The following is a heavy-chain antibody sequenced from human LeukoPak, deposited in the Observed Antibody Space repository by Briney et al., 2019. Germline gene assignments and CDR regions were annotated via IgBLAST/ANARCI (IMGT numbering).Heavy chain of an antibody. D-gene: IGHD2-21*02. J-gene: IGHJ4*02. CDR3: ARSPDYYFDY. Sequence: GRSLRLSCAASGFTFDDYAMHWVRQAPGKGLEWVSGISWNSGSIGYADSVKGRFTISRDNAKNSLYLQMNSLRAEDTAVYYCARSPDYYFDYWGQGTLVTVSS. CDR2: ISWNSGSI. CDR1: GFTFDDYA. V-gene: IGHV3-9*01.